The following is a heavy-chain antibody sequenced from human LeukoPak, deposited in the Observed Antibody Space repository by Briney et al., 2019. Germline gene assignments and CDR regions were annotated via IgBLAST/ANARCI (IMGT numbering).Heavy chain of an antibody. CDR1: GGSISSYY. D-gene: IGHD5-12*01. Sequence: SETLSLTCTVSGGSISSYYYSWIRQPAGKGLEWIGRMYTSGSSNYNPSLKSRLTMSVDTSKNQFSLKLSSVTAADTAVYYCARQLYGGYDANYYYYYMDVWGKGTTVTVSS. CDR2: MYTSGSS. V-gene: IGHV4-4*07. J-gene: IGHJ6*03. CDR3: ARQLYGGYDANYYYYYMDV.